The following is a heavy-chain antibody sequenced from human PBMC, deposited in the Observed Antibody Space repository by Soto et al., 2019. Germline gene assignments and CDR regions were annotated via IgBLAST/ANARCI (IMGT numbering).Heavy chain of an antibody. CDR1: GFTFSSYG. CDR2: IWYDGSNK. J-gene: IGHJ3*02. V-gene: IGHV3-33*01. CDR3: ARHQLTRPANAFDI. Sequence: GGSLRLSCAASGFTFSSYGMHWVRQAPGKGLEWVAVIWYDGSNKYYADSVKGRFTISRDNSKNTLYLQMNSLRAEDTAVYYCARHQLTRPANAFDIWGQGTMVTVSS. D-gene: IGHD2-2*01.